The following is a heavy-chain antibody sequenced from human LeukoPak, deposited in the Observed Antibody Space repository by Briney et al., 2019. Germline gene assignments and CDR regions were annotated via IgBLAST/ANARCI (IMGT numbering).Heavy chain of an antibody. J-gene: IGHJ4*02. CDR3: ARVLGLRYFDWFDY. D-gene: IGHD3-9*01. V-gene: IGHV4-38-2*01. Sequence: SSETLSPTCAVSGYSISSGYYWGWIRQPPGKGLEWIGSIHHSGSTYYNPSLKSRVTISVDTSKNQFSLKLSSVTAADTAVYYCARVLGLRYFDWFDYWGQGTLVTVSS. CDR2: IHHSGST. CDR1: GYSISSGYY.